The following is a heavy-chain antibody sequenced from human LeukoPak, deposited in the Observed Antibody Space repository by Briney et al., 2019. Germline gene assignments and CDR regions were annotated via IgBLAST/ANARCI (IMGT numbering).Heavy chain of an antibody. Sequence: SETLSLTCAVYGGSFSGYYWGWIRQPPGKGLEWIGSIHYSGSTNYNPSLKSRVTISVDTSKNQFSLKLSSVTAADTAVYYCARARGPRSAYYYDSSGYSEDFDYWGQGTLVTVSS. D-gene: IGHD3-22*01. CDR2: IHYSGST. CDR3: ARARGPRSAYYYDSSGYSEDFDY. V-gene: IGHV4-34*01. CDR1: GGSFSGYY. J-gene: IGHJ4*02.